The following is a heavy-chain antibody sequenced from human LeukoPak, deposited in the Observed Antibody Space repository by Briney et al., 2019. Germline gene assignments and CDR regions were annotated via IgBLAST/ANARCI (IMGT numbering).Heavy chain of an antibody. CDR1: GGSISSGSYY. CDR3: VHSSGYYDDY. J-gene: IGHJ4*02. CDR2: IYTSGST. D-gene: IGHD3-22*01. V-gene: IGHV4-61*02. Sequence: SETLSLTCTVSGGSISSGSYYWSWIRQPAGKGLEWIGRIYTSGSTNYNPSLKSRVTISVDTSKNQFSLKLSSVTAADTAVYYCVHSSGYYDDYWGQGTLVTVSS.